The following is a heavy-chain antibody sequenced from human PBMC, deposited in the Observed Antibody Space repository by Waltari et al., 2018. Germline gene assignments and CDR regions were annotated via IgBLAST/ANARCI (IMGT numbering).Heavy chain of an antibody. CDR1: GGSISSYY. J-gene: IGHJ3*02. V-gene: IGHV4-59*01. CDR3: ARDLPYCSSTICYAFNS. CDR2: IHYSGST. D-gene: IGHD2-2*01. Sequence: QVQLQESGPGLVKPSETLSLTCTVSGGSISSYYWSWIRQPPGKGLEWIGYIHYSGSTNLNPSHKSRVPTSVDTSKTQFSLKLGSVTAADTAVYYCARDLPYCSSTICYAFNSWGQGTMVTVSS.